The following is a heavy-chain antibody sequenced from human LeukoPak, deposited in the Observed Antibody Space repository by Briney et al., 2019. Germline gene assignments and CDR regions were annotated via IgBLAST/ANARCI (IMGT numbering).Heavy chain of an antibody. J-gene: IGHJ4*02. CDR3: ATSHSRAWYSSMVY. V-gene: IGHV3-21*01. Sequence: GGSLRLSCAAPGFTFSSYSMNWVRQAPGKGLEWVSCISGSNNYIYYADSVQGRFTISRDNAKNSLFPQMNSLRAEVTAVYYCATSHSRAWYSSMVYWVQGTLVTVSS. CDR1: GFTFSSYS. D-gene: IGHD6-19*01. CDR2: ISGSNNYI.